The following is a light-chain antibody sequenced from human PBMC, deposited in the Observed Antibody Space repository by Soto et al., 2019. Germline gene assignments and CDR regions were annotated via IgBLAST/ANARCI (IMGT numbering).Light chain of an antibody. CDR2: SAS. Sequence: DIQMTQSPSSVSASVGARVTITCRASQGISSWLVWYQQKPGKAPKPMSYSASSLQSGVPSRFRGSGSGTDFTLTISSLQPEDFETYYCQQANSFPPTFGQGTKVDIK. CDR3: QQANSFPPT. CDR1: QGISSW. V-gene: IGKV1-12*01. J-gene: IGKJ1*01.